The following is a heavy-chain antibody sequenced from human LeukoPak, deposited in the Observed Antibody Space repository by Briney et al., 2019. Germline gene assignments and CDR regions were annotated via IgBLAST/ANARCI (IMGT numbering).Heavy chain of an antibody. V-gene: IGHV4-39*01. Sequence: SETLSLTCTVSGGPISSSSYYWGWIRQPLGKGLEWIGSIYYSGSTYYNPSLKSRVTISVDTSKNQFSLKLSSVTAAVTAVYYCARSNPRGSGSYDYWGQGTLVTVSS. D-gene: IGHD3-10*01. CDR3: ARSNPRGSGSYDY. J-gene: IGHJ4*02. CDR1: GGPISSSSYY. CDR2: IYYSGST.